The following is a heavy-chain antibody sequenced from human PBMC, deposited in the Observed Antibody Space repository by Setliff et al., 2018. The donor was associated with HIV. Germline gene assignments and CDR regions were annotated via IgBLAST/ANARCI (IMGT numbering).Heavy chain of an antibody. CDR1: GFIFSRYS. D-gene: IGHD3-22*01. V-gene: IGHV3-21*01. J-gene: IGHJ4*02. Sequence: PGGSLRLSCAASGFIFSRYSMTWVRQAPGKGLEWVSSISNSGSFIYYADSVKGRFTISRDNAKNSLSLQMSSLRAEDTAVYYCAIHFDTSGHYSPIDSWGQGTLVTAPQ. CDR2: ISNSGSFI. CDR3: AIHFDTSGHYSPIDS.